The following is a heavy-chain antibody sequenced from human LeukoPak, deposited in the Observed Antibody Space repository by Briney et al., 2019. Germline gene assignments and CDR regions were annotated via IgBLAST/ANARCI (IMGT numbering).Heavy chain of an antibody. Sequence: ASVKVSCKASGYTFTSYYMHWVRQAPGQGLEWMGIINPSGGSTSYAQKFQGRVTMTRDTSTGTVYMELSSLRSEDTAVYYCARSLYCSSTSCYLPDYWGQGTLVTVSS. J-gene: IGHJ4*02. D-gene: IGHD2-2*01. CDR1: GYTFTSYY. V-gene: IGHV1-46*01. CDR3: ARSLYCSSTSCYLPDY. CDR2: INPSGGST.